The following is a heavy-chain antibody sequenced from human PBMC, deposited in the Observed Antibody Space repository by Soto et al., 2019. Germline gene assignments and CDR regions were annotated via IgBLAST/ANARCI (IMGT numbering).Heavy chain of an antibody. CDR1: GGSISSYY. CDR3: ARAPDSSGWYLIDY. CDR2: IYYSGST. D-gene: IGHD6-19*01. V-gene: IGHV4-59*01. Sequence: SETLSLTCTVSGGSISSYYWSWIRQPPGKGLEWIGYIYYSGSTNYNPSLKSRVTISVDTSKNQFSLKLSSVTAADTAVYYCARAPDSSGWYLIDYWGQGTLVTVSS. J-gene: IGHJ4*02.